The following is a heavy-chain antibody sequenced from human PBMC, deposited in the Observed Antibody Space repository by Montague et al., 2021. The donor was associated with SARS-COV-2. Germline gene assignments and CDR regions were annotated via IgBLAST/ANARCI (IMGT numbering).Heavy chain of an antibody. CDR1: GGSISSGSYY. Sequence: TLSLTCTVSGGSISSGSYYWSWIRQPAGKGLEWIGRTYTSGSTNYNPSLKSRVTISVDTSKSQFSLRLSSVTAADTAVYYCARVGVGTMVRGVIPAYYYYGMDVWGQGTLVTVSS. V-gene: IGHV4-61*02. J-gene: IGHJ6*02. CDR3: ARVGVGTMVRGVIPAYYYYGMDV. D-gene: IGHD3-10*01. CDR2: TYTSGST.